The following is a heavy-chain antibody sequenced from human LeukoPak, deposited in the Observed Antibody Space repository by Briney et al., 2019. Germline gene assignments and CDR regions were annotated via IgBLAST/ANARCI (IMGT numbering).Heavy chain of an antibody. CDR2: MNPNSGNT. CDR3: ARSEQFPYYMDV. D-gene: IGHD6-19*01. V-gene: IGHV1-8*02. CDR1: GGTFSSYA. Sequence: GASVKVSCKASGGTFSSYAISWVRQAPGQGLEWMGWMNPNSGNTGYAQKFQGRITMTRNTSISTVYMELSSLRSEDTAVYYCARSEQFPYYMDVWGKGTTVTVSS. J-gene: IGHJ6*03.